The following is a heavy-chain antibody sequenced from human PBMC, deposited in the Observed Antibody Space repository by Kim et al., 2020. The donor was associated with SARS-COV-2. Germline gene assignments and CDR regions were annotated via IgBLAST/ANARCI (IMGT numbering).Heavy chain of an antibody. V-gene: IGHV3-66*01. J-gene: IGHJ2*01. Sequence: GGSLRLFCAASGITLTNNHMNWVRQAPGKGLEWVSVIYGGGTIDYADSVKDRLTISRDTSKNTVYLEMNSLRAEDTAVYYCARDIKFDGFAFFDLWGRGT. CDR1: GITLTNNH. CDR2: IYGGGTI. CDR3: ARDIKFDGFAFFDL. D-gene: IGHD3-10*01.